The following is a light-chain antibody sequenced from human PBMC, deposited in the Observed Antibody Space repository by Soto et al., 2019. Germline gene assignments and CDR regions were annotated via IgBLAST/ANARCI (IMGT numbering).Light chain of an antibody. CDR3: PEHRIYEATS. CDR2: GAS. CDR1: AGKSVS. J-gene: IGKJ5*01. V-gene: IGKV3D-15*01. Sequence: IVLKQSPDSKSVAPGERPTLYSKGRAGKSVSLDWYLHKVGRAPRLLIYGASTRATGTPNRFSGSGSGSDFNLNITYLEPQDFAVSCCPEHRIYEATSLGQGTRLEIK.